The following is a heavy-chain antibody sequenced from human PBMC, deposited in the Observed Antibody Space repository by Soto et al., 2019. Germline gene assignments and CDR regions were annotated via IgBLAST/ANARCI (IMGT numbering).Heavy chain of an antibody. CDR2: FYSSGSI. CDR3: ARMYSSGSGWFHP. V-gene: IGHV4-31*03. D-gene: IGHD6-19*01. J-gene: IGHJ5*02. CDR1: GYSITAGGYY. Sequence: SETLSLTCFVSGYSITAGGYYWSWIRHHPGKGLEWIGSFYSSGSIIYNPSLRSRVSISGDTSSNQFSMSLTTVTAADTARYYCARMYSSGSGWFHPWGQGTLVTVSS.